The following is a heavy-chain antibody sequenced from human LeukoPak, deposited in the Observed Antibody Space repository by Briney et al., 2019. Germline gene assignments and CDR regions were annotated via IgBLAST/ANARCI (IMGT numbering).Heavy chain of an antibody. CDR3: TTDLSTDYYHYGMDV. V-gene: IGHV3-15*07. D-gene: IGHD4-11*01. J-gene: IGHJ6*02. Sequence: GGSLRLSCAASGFTFSNAWMNWARQAPGKGLEWVGRIKSKTDGGTTDYAAPVKGRFIISRDDSKNTLYLEMNSLKTEDTAVYYCTTDLSTDYYHYGMDVWGQGTTVTVSS. CDR2: IKSKTDGGTT. CDR1: GFTFSNAW.